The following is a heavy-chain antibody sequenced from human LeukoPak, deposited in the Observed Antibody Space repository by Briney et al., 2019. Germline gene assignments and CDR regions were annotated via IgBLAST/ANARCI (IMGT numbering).Heavy chain of an antibody. D-gene: IGHD4-17*01. CDR1: GGSISPYF. V-gene: IGHV4-4*07. J-gene: IGHJ6*03. CDR3: ARGRGVTTKEYYYYYMDV. Sequence: SETLSLTCTISGGSISPYFWSWVRQPAGKGLEWIGRIHSSGHWSTKDNPSLRSRVSMSVDTSRNQFSLKLSSVTAADTAVYYRARGRGVTTKEYYYYYMDVWGKGTTVTISS. CDR2: IHSSGHWST.